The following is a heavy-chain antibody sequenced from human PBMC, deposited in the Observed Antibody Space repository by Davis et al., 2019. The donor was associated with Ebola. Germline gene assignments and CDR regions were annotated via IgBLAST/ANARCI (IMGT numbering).Heavy chain of an antibody. CDR1: GFTFSDYY. J-gene: IGHJ4*02. D-gene: IGHD3-22*01. V-gene: IGHV3-11*06. CDR3: ARDHMSADYDSSGYYYSLLDY. CDR2: ISSSSSYT. Sequence: PGGSLRLSCAASGFTFSDYYMSWIRQAPGKGLEWVSYISSSSSYTNYADSVKGRFTISRDNSKNTLYLQMNSLRAEDTAVYYCARDHMSADYDSSGYYYSLLDYWGQGTLVTVSS.